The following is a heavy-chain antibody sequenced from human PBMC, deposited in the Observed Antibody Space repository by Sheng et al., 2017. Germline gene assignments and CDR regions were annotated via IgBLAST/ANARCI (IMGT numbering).Heavy chain of an antibody. J-gene: IGHJ4*02. CDR3: AKGSTPTF. CDR1: GFTFSSYG. Sequence: QVQLVESGGGVVQPGRSLRLSCAASGFTFSSYGMHWVRQAPGKGLEWVAVISYDGSNKYYADSVKGRFTISRDNSKNMLYLQMNSLRAEDTAVYYCAKGSTPTFWGQGTLVTV. V-gene: IGHV3-30*18. CDR2: ISYDGSNK.